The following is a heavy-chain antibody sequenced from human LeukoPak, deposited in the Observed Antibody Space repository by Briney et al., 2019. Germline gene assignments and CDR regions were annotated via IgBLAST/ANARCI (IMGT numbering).Heavy chain of an antibody. D-gene: IGHD6-6*01. CDR1: GYTFTYYY. Sequence: GASVKVSCEASGYTFTYYYMHWVRQAPGQGLEWMGIINPSSGSTSYAQKFQGRVTMTRDTSTSTVYMDVSSLRSDDTAVCYCATIAASDAEYFQHWGQGTLVTVSS. J-gene: IGHJ1*01. CDR2: INPSSGST. V-gene: IGHV1-46*01. CDR3: ATIAASDAEYFQH.